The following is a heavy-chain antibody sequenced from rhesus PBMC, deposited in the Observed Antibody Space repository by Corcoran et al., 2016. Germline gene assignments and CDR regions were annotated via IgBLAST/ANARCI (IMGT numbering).Heavy chain of an antibody. CDR2: ISGSSGST. CDR1: GYSISSGYY. D-gene: IGHD2-2*01. J-gene: IGHJ4*01. CDR3: ARDRINYVDS. V-gene: IGHV4-99*02. Sequence: QVQLQESGPGLVKPSETLSLTCAVSGYSISSGYYWGWLRPPPGKGLEYIGYISGSSGSTYYNPSLKSRVTISKDTSKNHFSLKLSSVTAADTAVYYCARDRINYVDSWGQGVLVTVSS.